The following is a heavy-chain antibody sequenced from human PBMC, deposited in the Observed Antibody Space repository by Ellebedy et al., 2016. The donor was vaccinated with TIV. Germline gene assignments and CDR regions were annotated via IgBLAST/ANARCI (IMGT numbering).Heavy chain of an antibody. V-gene: IGHV3-7*03. CDR2: IRQDGSK. J-gene: IGHJ6*02. CDR3: ARDGAYGDYAPGQYGMDV. CDR1: GFSFSSYW. D-gene: IGHD4-17*01. Sequence: GGSLRLSCAVSGFSFSSYWMSWVRQAPGKGLEWVANIRQDGSKNYVDSVKGRFTISRDNAQNSLYLQMNSLRVKGTAVYFCARDGAYGDYAPGQYGMDVWGQGTTVIVS.